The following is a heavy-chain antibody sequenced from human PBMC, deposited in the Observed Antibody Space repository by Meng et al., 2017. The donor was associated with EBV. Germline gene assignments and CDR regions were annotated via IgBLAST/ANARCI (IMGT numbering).Heavy chain of an antibody. V-gene: IGHV4-61*01. Sequence: VQLQESVPGLVKPSETLSFTCTFSGGSVNNESYYWGWIRQPPGNGLEYIGYIYYTGSTNYNSSLKSRVTISLDKSKNQFSLKLTSLTAADTAIYYCARGDYTNYPRWFDPWGKGTLVTVSS. CDR1: GGSVNNESYY. CDR2: IYYTGST. CDR3: ARGDYTNYPRWFDP. D-gene: IGHD4-11*01. J-gene: IGHJ5*02.